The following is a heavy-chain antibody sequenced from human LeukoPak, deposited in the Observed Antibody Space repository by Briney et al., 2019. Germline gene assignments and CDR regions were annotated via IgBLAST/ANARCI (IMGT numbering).Heavy chain of an antibody. J-gene: IGHJ6*03. CDR2: ISSSSSYI. D-gene: IGHD2/OR15-2a*01. CDR1: GFTFSSYA. V-gene: IGHV3-21*01. CDR3: ARDFTTRYYYMDV. Sequence: GGSLRLSCAASGFTFSSYAMSWVRQAPGKGLEWVSSISSSSSYIYYADSVKGRFTISRDNAKNSLYLQMNSLRAEDTAVYYCARDFTTRYYYMDVWGKGTTVTVSS.